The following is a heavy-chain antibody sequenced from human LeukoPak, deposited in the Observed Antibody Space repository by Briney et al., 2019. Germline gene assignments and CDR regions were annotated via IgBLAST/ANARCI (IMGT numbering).Heavy chain of an antibody. D-gene: IGHD3-22*01. J-gene: IGHJ4*02. CDR3: AREGHSCDYYTENFSS. CDR2: IFSSGST. Sequence: PSETLSLTCTVSGGSISTYYWSWIRQPAGKGLEWIGRIFSSGSTNYNPSLKSRVAMSVDTSKDQLSLKLTSVAAADTAVYYCAREGHSCDYYTENFSSGGRGALVTVSS. V-gene: IGHV4-4*07. CDR1: GGSISTYY.